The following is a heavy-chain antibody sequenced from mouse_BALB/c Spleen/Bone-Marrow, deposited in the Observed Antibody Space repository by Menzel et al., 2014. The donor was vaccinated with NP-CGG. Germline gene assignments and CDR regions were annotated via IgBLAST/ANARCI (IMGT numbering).Heavy chain of an antibody. CDR2: FHPFNDDT. CDR1: GYTFTTYP. J-gene: IGHJ4*01. V-gene: IGHV1-47*01. D-gene: IGHD3-3*01. Sequence: QVQLQQSGAELVKPGASVMMSCKAFGYTFTTYPMEWMKQNHGKSLEWIGNFHPFNDDTKYNEKFKGKAKLTVEKSSSTVYLELSRLTSDDSAVYYCAREGPRNAMDYWGQGTSVTVSS. CDR3: AREGPRNAMDY.